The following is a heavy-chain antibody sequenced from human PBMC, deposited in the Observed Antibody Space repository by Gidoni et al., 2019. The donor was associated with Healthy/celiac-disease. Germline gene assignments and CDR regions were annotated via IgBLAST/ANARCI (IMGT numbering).Heavy chain of an antibody. V-gene: IGHV3-48*03. Sequence: EVQLVESGGGLVQPGGSLRLSCAASGFTFSSYEMNWVRQAPGKGLEWVSDISSSGSTIYYADSMKGRFTISRDNAKNSLYLQMNSLRAEDTAVYYCARADITIYPNYYYYGMDVWGQGTTVTVSS. CDR2: ISSSGSTI. D-gene: IGHD3-9*01. CDR3: ARADITIYPNYYYYGMDV. CDR1: GFTFSSYE. J-gene: IGHJ6*02.